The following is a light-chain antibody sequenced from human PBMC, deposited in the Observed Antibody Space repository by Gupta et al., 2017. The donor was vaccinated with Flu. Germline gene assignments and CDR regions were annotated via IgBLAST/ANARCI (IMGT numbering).Light chain of an antibody. J-gene: IGKJ2*02. V-gene: IGKV1-39*01. Sequence: GDRVTITCRASQSITTYLNWYQQKPGKAPDLLIYAASSLQSGVPSRFSGSGSGTDFTLSISSLQPEDFATYFCQQSDSTPCTFGQGTKLEIK. CDR1: QSITTY. CDR2: AAS. CDR3: QQSDSTPCT.